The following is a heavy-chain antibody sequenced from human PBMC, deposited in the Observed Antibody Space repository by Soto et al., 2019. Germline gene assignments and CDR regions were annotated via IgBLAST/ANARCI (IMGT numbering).Heavy chain of an antibody. V-gene: IGHV1-69*02. J-gene: IGHJ6*02. Sequence: QVQLVQSGPELKKPGSSVKVSCRASGDTFSSYTVSWVRQAPGQGLEWMGRIIPILGITNYAQKFQGRVTMTADKSTXTXTXXLSTLRSDDTAIYYCARRRYCGADCYSNYYYGMDVWGQGTTVTVSS. CDR2: IIPILGIT. CDR1: GDTFSSYT. CDR3: ARRRYCGADCYSNYYYGMDV. D-gene: IGHD2-21*02.